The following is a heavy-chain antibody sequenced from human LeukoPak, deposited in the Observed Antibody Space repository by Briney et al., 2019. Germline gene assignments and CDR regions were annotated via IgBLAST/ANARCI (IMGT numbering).Heavy chain of an antibody. Sequence: GESLKISCKGSGFSFTNYWIAWVRQVPGKGLEWMGIIPPGDSDTRYSPSFQGHVTISADKSIITAYLQWSSLRASDTAMYYCARRRKSSTSSSGWFDPWGQGTLVTVSS. CDR1: GFSFTNYW. CDR3: ARRRKSSTSSSGWFDP. D-gene: IGHD6-6*01. J-gene: IGHJ5*02. CDR2: IPPGDSDT. V-gene: IGHV5-51*01.